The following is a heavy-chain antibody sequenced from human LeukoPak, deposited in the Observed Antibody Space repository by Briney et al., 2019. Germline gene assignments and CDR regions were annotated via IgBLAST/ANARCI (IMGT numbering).Heavy chain of an antibody. J-gene: IGHJ4*02. CDR2: ISGSSGTI. D-gene: IGHD1/OR15-1a*01. V-gene: IGHV3-48*01. CDR1: GFIFRTYS. Sequence: GGSLRLSCAASGFIFRTYSMSWVRQAPGKGLEWVSYISGSSGTIYYADSVKGRFTISRDNAKNSLYLQMNSLRAEDTAVYYCARAPREQGVLYWGQGTLVTVSS. CDR3: ARAPREQGVLY.